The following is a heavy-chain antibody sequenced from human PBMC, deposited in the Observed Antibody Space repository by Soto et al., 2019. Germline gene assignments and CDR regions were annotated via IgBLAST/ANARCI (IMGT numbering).Heavy chain of an antibody. D-gene: IGHD3-10*01. CDR3: ARAREGEWFGGTAFDN. CDR2: IYYNGNR. Sequence: PSETLSLTCTVSGGSISSGSYYWSWIRQPPGKGLEWIGYIYYNGNRYYNPSLKSRLIISLDMSKTQFSLNLSSVTAADTAMYYCARAREGEWFGGTAFDNWGQGTLVTVSS. J-gene: IGHJ4*02. V-gene: IGHV4-30-4*01. CDR1: GGSISSGSYY.